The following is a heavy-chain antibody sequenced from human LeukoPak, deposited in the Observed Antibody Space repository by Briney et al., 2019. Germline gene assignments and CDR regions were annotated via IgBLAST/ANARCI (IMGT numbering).Heavy chain of an antibody. V-gene: IGHV4-39*07. CDR1: GGSISSSGYY. J-gene: IGHJ6*03. CDR2: IYYSGST. Sequence: SETLSLTCTVSGGSISSSGYYWGWIRQPPGKGLEWIGSIYYSGSTYYNPSLKSRVTISVDTSKNQFSLRLSSVTAADTAVYYCARGSVGATERSYYYYMDVWGKGTTVTVSS. D-gene: IGHD1-26*01. CDR3: ARGSVGATERSYYYYMDV.